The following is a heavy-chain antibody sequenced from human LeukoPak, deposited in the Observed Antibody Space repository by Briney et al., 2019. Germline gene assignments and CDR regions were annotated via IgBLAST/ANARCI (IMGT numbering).Heavy chain of an antibody. CDR3: AREYLEPYGSGSYYPPGY. Sequence: PGGSLRLSCAASGFTFSDYYMSWIRQAPGKGLEWVSYISSSGSTIYYADSVKGRFTISRDNAKNSLYLQMNSLRAEDTAVYYCAREYLEPYGSGSYYPPGYWGQGTLVTVSS. V-gene: IGHV3-11*01. J-gene: IGHJ4*02. D-gene: IGHD3-10*01. CDR1: GFTFSDYY. CDR2: ISSSGSTI.